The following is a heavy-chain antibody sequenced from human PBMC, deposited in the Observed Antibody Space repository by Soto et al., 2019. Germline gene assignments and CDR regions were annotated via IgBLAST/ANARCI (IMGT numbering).Heavy chain of an antibody. J-gene: IGHJ5*02. Sequence: PSDTLSLTCTVSGGSISGSDFYWGWLRHTPGKGLEFIGSMYYSGTTYYNPSLKSRVTISVDTSKNQFTLKLISVTAADTAVYYCAFDDRAANWFYP. D-gene: IGHD3-22*01. V-gene: IGHV4-39*01. CDR3: AFDDRAANWFYP. CDR2: MYYSGTT. CDR1: GGSISGSDFY.